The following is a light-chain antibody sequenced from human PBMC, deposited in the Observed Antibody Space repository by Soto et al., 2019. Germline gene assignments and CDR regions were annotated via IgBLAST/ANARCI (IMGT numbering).Light chain of an antibody. Sequence: DIQMTQSPSTLSASVGDRFIVTCRASQTVERWMAWYQQKPGKAPKLLISDVSTLERGVPSRFSGSGSAIEFTLTISGLQLDDFATYYCQQYKDYVYTFGQGTKVDIK. V-gene: IGKV1-5*01. CDR2: DVS. J-gene: IGKJ2*01. CDR3: QQYKDYVYT. CDR1: QTVERW.